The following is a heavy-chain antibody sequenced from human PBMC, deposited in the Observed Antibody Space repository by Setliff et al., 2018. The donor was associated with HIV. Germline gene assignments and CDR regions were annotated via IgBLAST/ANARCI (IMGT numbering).Heavy chain of an antibody. CDR3: ARRNDHYYEGNFDS. CDR1: GGSLTHHDHY. J-gene: IGHJ4*02. Sequence: SETLSLTCTVSGGSLTHHDHYWSWIRQPPGKPLEWIASIYHSGTTNYNGSLRSRATISVDTSKSQFSLRLSSVTTADTAVYYCARRNDHYYEGNFDSWGQGTLVTVSS. V-gene: IGHV4-61*08. D-gene: IGHD3-3*01. CDR2: IYHSGTT.